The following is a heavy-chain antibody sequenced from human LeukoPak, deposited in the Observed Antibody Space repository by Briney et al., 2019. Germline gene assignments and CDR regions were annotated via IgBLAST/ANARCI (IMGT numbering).Heavy chain of an antibody. J-gene: IGHJ5*02. V-gene: IGHV1-2*02. D-gene: IGHD6-13*01. Sequence: ASVKVSCKASGYTFTAFYMHWVRQAPGQGLEWMGGINPNSGATNYAQKFQGRVTMTRDTSISTAYMELSRLRSDDTAVYYCARAHLIAAAGYNWFDPWGQGTLVTVSS. CDR2: INPNSGAT. CDR3: ARAHLIAAAGYNWFDP. CDR1: GYTFTAFY.